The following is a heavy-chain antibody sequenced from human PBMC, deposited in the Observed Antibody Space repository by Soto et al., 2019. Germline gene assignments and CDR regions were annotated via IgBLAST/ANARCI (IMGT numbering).Heavy chain of an antibody. J-gene: IGHJ4*02. CDR3: ARVSYCSGGSCPNRYFDY. D-gene: IGHD2-15*01. CDR1: GFTFSSYW. Sequence: GSLRLSCAASGFTFSSYWMHWVRQAPGKGLVWVSRINSDGSSTSYADSVKGRFTISRDNAKNTLYLQMNSLRAEDTAVYYCARVSYCSGGSCPNRYFDYWGQGTLVTVSS. CDR2: INSDGSST. V-gene: IGHV3-74*01.